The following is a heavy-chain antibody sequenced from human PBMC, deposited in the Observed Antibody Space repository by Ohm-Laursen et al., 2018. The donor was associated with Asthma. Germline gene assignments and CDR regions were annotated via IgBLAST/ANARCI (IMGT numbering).Heavy chain of an antibody. CDR3: GGQGDFSFTFCT. V-gene: IGHV4-4*02. J-gene: IGHJ5*02. CDR2: IFHDGTA. D-gene: IGHD3-3*01. CDR1: GGSIISGNW. Sequence: SDTLSLTCDVSGGSIISGNWWTWVRQPPGKGLEWIGEIFHDGTANYNPSLQNRVTMSVDKSRNQVSLKLSSVTAADTAVYFCGGQGDFSFTFCTWGQGTLVIVSS.